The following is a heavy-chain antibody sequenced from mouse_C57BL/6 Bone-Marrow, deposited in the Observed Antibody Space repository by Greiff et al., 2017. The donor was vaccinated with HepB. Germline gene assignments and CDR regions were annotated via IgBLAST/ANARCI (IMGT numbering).Heavy chain of an antibody. J-gene: IGHJ2*01. CDR1: GFTFSSYG. CDR2: ISSGGSYT. V-gene: IGHV5-6*01. Sequence: EVKLVESGGDLVKPGGSLKLSCAASGFTFSSYGMSWVRQTPDKRLEWVATISSGGSYTYYPDSVKGRFTISRDNAKNTLYLQMSSLKSEDTAMYYCARPPFYYYGSSYYVDYWGQGTTLTVSS. CDR3: ARPPFYYYGSSYYVDY. D-gene: IGHD1-1*01.